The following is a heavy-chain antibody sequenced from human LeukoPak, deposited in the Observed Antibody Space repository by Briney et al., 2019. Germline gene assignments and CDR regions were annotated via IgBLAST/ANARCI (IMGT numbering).Heavy chain of an antibody. D-gene: IGHD6-13*01. CDR2: IIPILGIA. CDR1: GGTFSSYA. J-gene: IGHJ6*02. CDR3: ARARIAAAGTGGSYYYYGMDV. V-gene: IGHV1-69*04. Sequence: ASVKVSCKASGGTFSSYAISWVRQAPGQGLEWMGRIIPILGIANYAQKFQGRVTITADKSTSTAYMELSSLRSEDTAVYYCARARIAAAGTGGSYYYYGMDVWGQGTLATVSS.